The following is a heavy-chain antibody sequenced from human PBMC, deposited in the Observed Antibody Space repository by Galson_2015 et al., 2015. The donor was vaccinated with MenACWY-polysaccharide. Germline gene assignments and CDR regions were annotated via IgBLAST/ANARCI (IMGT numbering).Heavy chain of an antibody. D-gene: IGHD2-2*01. CDR1: GSRFSNSG. Sequence: SLRLSCAASGSRFSNSGMHWVRQAPGKGLEWVAVIQYDGSNKVYADSVKGRFTISRDNSKNTVFLEMNTLGVEDTAVYYCARGGSRIAFHAFDIWGQGTMVTVSS. CDR3: ARGGSRIAFHAFDI. J-gene: IGHJ3*02. V-gene: IGHV3-33*01. CDR2: IQYDGSNK.